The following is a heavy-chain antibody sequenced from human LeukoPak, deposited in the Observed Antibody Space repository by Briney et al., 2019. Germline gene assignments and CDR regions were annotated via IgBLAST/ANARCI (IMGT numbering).Heavy chain of an antibody. CDR1: GGSINNYY. CDR3: ARGAAAVY. J-gene: IGHJ4*02. Sequence: SETLSLTCIVSGGSINNYYWIWLRQPPGKGLEYIGYISYSGSTNYNPSLKSRVTISVDTSKKQFSLKLSSVTAADTAVYYCARGAAAVYWGQGTLVTVSS. D-gene: IGHD6-13*01. V-gene: IGHV4-59*01. CDR2: ISYSGST.